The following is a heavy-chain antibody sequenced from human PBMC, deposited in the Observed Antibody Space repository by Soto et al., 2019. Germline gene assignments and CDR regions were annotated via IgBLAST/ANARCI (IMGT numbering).Heavy chain of an antibody. D-gene: IGHD6-13*01. CDR1: GGSISSSNW. V-gene: IGHV4-4*02. Sequence: NPSETLSLTCAVSGGSISSSNWWSWVRQPPGKGLEWIGEIYHSGSTNYNPSLKSRVTISVDKSKNQFSLKLSSVTAADTAVYYCARRQQLGGSNWFDPWGQGTLVTVSS. J-gene: IGHJ5*02. CDR2: IYHSGST. CDR3: ARRQQLGGSNWFDP.